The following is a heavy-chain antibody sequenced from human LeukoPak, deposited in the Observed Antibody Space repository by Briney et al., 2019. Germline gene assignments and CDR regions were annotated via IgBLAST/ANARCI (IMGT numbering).Heavy chain of an antibody. CDR2: IYSGGST. Sequence: SGGSLRLSCAASGFTFSSYSMNWVRQAPGKGLEWVSVIYSGGSTYYADSVKGRFTISRDNSKNTLYLQMNSLRAEDTAVYYCARGFGITEYFDYWGQGTLVTVSS. V-gene: IGHV3-53*01. D-gene: IGHD1-14*01. CDR1: GFTFSSYS. J-gene: IGHJ4*02. CDR3: ARGFGITEYFDY.